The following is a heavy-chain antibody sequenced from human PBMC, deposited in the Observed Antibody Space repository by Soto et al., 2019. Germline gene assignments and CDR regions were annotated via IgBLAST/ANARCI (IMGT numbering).Heavy chain of an antibody. J-gene: IGHJ4*02. V-gene: IGHV1-69*13. Sequence: SVKVSCKASGGTFSSYAISWVRQAPGQGLEWMGGIIPIFGTANYAQKFQGRVTITADESTSTAYMELSGLRSEDTAVYYCARRGYRYGSYDYWGQGTLVTVSS. CDR3: ARRGYRYGSYDY. CDR1: GGTFSSYA. CDR2: IIPIFGTA. D-gene: IGHD5-18*01.